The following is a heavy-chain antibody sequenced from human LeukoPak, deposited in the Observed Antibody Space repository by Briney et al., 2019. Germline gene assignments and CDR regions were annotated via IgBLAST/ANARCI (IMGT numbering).Heavy chain of an antibody. J-gene: IGHJ4*02. Sequence: GGSLRLSCAASGFTLSSYAMSWIRQAPGKGLEWVSSIPASGGSTYYADSVKGRFTISRDNSKNSLYLQMNSLRAEDTAVYYCAKESSGGWYFDYWGQGTLVTVSS. CDR2: IPASGGST. CDR1: GFTLSSYA. D-gene: IGHD6-19*01. V-gene: IGHV3-23*01. CDR3: AKESSGGWYFDY.